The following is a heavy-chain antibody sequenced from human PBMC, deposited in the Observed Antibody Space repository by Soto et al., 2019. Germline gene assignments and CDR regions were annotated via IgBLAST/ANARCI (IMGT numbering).Heavy chain of an antibody. CDR2: IYYTGST. V-gene: IGHV4-31*03. CDR3: ALTTSWFNP. Sequence: PSETLSLTCTVSGGSISSGGYYWSWIRQHPGKGLEWIGYIYYTGSTYYNPSLKSRVTISVDTSMNQFSLKLTSVTAADTAVYYCALTTSWFNPWGQGTLVTVSS. CDR1: GGSISSGGYY. J-gene: IGHJ5*02. D-gene: IGHD4-17*01.